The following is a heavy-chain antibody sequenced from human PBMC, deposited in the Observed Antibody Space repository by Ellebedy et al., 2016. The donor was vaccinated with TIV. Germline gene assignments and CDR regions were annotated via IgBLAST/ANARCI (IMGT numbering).Heavy chain of an antibody. CDR1: GGSFSGYY. CDR3: ARVRGLYNWNYRRAFDI. D-gene: IGHD1-7*01. V-gene: IGHV4-34*01. Sequence: SETLSLTXAVYGGSFSGYYWSWIRQPPGKGLEWIGEINHSGSTNYNPSLKSRVTISVDTSKNQFSLKLSSVTAADTAVYYCARVRGLYNWNYRRAFDIWGQGTMVTVSS. J-gene: IGHJ3*02. CDR2: INHSGST.